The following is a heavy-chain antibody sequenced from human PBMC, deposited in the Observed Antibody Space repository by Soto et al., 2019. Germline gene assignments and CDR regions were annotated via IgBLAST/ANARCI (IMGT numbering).Heavy chain of an antibody. CDR3: VRDDVGVGIDY. V-gene: IGHV3-74*03. Sequence: GGSLRLSCAASGFTFSSYWMHWVRQVPGKGLVWVSHIDSDGNSTTYADSVKGRFTISRDNAKNTVYLQMNSLRADDTAVYYCVRDDVGVGIDYWGLGTLVTSPQ. CDR2: IDSDGNST. CDR1: GFTFSSYW. D-gene: IGHD1-26*01. J-gene: IGHJ4*02.